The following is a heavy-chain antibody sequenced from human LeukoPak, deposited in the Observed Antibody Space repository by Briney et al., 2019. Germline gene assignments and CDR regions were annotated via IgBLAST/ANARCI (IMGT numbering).Heavy chain of an antibody. D-gene: IGHD4-23*01. CDR1: GFTFSDSW. Sequence: PGGSLRLSCTASGFTFSDSWMHWVRQAPGKGLVWVSRINSNEGSRGYADSVRGRFTISRDNAKNTLYLQMNSLRAEDTAVYYCARDDGGNPNDAFDIWGQGTMVTVSS. CDR2: INSNEGSR. V-gene: IGHV3-74*01. J-gene: IGHJ3*02. CDR3: ARDDGGNPNDAFDI.